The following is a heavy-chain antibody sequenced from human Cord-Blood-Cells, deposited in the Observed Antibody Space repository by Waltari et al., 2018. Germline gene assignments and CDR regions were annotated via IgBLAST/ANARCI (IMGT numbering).Heavy chain of an antibody. V-gene: IGHV3-7*01. CDR2: IKQDGSEK. Sequence: EVQLVESGGGLVQPGGSLRLSCAASGFTFSSYWMRCVGEAPGKGLGWMDNIKQDGSEKYYVYSVKGRLTISRDNAKDSVDLQMNSLRAEESAVYYCARIRIVRAFGIGGQGTMVTVSS. D-gene: IGHD6-6*01. CDR1: GFTFSSYW. CDR3: ARIRIVRAFGI. J-gene: IGHJ3*02.